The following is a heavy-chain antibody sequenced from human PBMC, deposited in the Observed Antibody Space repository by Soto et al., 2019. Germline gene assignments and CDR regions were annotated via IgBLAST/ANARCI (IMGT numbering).Heavy chain of an antibody. J-gene: IGHJ4*02. Sequence: PGGSLRLSCAASGFTFSSYAMNWVRQAPGKGLDWVSAISGSGGSTYYADSVKGRFTISRDNSKNTLYLQMNSLRAEDTAVYYCARDGYCSGGSCYSVPVFDYWGQGTLVTVSS. D-gene: IGHD2-15*01. CDR3: ARDGYCSGGSCYSVPVFDY. CDR1: GFTFSSYA. V-gene: IGHV3-23*01. CDR2: ISGSGGST.